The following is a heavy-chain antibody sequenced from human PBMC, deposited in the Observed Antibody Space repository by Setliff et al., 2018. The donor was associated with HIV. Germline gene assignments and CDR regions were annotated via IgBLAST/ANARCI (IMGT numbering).Heavy chain of an antibody. CDR3: ARDDEMGTVTEHYYYGMGV. V-gene: IGHV1-2*02. Sequence: PWPSVKVSCKASGYTFTGYYVHWVRQAPGQGLEWMGWINPNNGGTNYAQKFQGRVTMTRDTSISTAYMELNRLRSDDTAVYYCARDDEMGTVTEHYYYGMGVWGQGTTVTVSS. D-gene: IGHD4-4*01. J-gene: IGHJ6*02. CDR1: GYTFTGYY. CDR2: INPNNGGT.